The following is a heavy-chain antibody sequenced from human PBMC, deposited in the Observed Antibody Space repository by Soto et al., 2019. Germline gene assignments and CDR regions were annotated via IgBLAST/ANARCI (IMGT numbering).Heavy chain of an antibody. D-gene: IGHD5-18*01. V-gene: IGHV3-48*02. CDR3: ASDARYSYGPFDY. Sequence: EVQLVASGGGLVQPGGSLRRSCAASGFTFSSYSMNWVRQAPGKGLEWVSYNSSSNSTIYYAYSVKGRFTIARDTAKNSLYLQRNRLRDADTAGYYCASDARYSYGPFDYWGQGTLVTVSS. CDR1: GFTFSSYS. J-gene: IGHJ4*02. CDR2: NSSSNSTI.